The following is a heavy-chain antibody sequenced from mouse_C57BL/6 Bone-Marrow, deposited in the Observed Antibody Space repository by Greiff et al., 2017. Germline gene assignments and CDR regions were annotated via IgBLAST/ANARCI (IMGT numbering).Heavy chain of an antibody. CDR3: ARDYSNYVGFAY. J-gene: IGHJ3*01. CDR2: ISSGSSTI. Sequence: EVKLVESGGGLVKPGGSLKLSCAASGFTFSDYGMHWVRQAPEKGLEWVAYISSGSSTIYYADTVKGRFTISRDNAKNTLFRQMTSLRSEDTAMYYCARDYSNYVGFAYWGQGTLVTVSA. D-gene: IGHD2-5*01. CDR1: GFTFSDYG. V-gene: IGHV5-17*01.